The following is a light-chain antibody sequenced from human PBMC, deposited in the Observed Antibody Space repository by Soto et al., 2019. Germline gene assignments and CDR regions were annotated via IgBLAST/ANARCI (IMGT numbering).Light chain of an antibody. J-gene: IGLJ1*01. V-gene: IGLV2-14*03. CDR1: SSDVGAYDY. Sequence: QSALTQPASVSGSPGQSITISCTGTSSDVGAYDYVSWYQQHPGEVPTLMIFDVSDRPSGVSNRFSGSKSGNTASLTISGLQAEDEADYYCSSFTTSTSYVFGTGTKVTVL. CDR2: DVS. CDR3: SSFTTSTSYV.